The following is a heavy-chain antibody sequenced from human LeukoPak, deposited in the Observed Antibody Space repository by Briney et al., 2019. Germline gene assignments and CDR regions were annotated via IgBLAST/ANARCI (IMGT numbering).Heavy chain of an antibody. J-gene: IGHJ3*02. V-gene: IGHV3-21*06. CDR3: ARDVAAAGTKLI. CDR1: GFTFSHYT. D-gene: IGHD6-13*01. CDR2: ISGGSTYI. Sequence: GGSLRLPCAASGFTFSHYTMNWIRQAPGKGLEWVASISGGSTYIFYSPSVGGRVYPGSRGGRRLTVSRDGAKNTLFLQMNSLSAEDAAVYCCARDVAAAGTKLIWGQGTMVTVSS.